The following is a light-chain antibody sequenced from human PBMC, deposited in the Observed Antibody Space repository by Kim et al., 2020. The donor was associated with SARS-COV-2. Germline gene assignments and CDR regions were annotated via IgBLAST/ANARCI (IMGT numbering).Light chain of an antibody. V-gene: IGLV2-14*03. Sequence: QSITISCTGTSSDVGGYNYVSWYQQHPGKAPKLMIYDVSNRPSGVSNRFSGSKSGNTASLTISGLQAEDEADCYCSSYTSSSTPYVFGTGTKVTVL. J-gene: IGLJ1*01. CDR3: SSYTSSSTPYV. CDR1: SSDVGGYNY. CDR2: DVS.